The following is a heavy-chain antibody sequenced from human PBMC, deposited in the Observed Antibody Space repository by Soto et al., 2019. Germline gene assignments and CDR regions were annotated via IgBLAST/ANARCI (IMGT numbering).Heavy chain of an antibody. V-gene: IGHV4-30-2*01. CDR2: IFHSGST. D-gene: IGHD1-26*01. CDR1: GGSISSGGYS. J-gene: IGHJ2*01. Sequence: QLQLQESGSGLVKPSQTLSLTCTVSGGSISSGGYSWSWLRQPPGKGLEWIGYIFHSGSTYYNPSLKSRVTISVDWSKNLFSLELSSVTAADSAIYYCAREGGSWSPYWYFNVWGRGTLVTVSS. CDR3: AREGGSWSPYWYFNV.